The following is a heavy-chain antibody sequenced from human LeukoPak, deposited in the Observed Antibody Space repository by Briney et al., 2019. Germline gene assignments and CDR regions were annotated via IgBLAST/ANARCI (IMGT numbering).Heavy chain of an antibody. CDR3: AKDLGAGYYFDY. J-gene: IGHJ4*02. V-gene: IGHV3-43D*03. CDR2: IRWDGGRA. Sequence: GGSLRLSCAASGFIFDDYAMYWVRQAPGKGLEWVSLIRWDGGRAYYADSVKGRFTISRDNSKNTLYLQMNSLRAEDTAVYYCAKDLGAGYYFDYWGQGTLVTVSS. D-gene: IGHD3-16*01. CDR1: GFIFDDYA.